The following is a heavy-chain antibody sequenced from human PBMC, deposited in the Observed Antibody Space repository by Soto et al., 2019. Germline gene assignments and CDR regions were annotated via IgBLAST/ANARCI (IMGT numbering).Heavy chain of an antibody. CDR1: GASFSIFV. D-gene: IGHD1-26*01. CDR3: ARDGVGATTFFGYLDY. J-gene: IGHJ4*02. Sequence: GGSLRLSCAASGASFSIFVMDGVRQATGKGLEWVAVIRHDGSNIYYADSVKGRFTISRDNSKKTLYLQMDSLRAEDTAVYYCARDGVGATTFFGYLDYWGQGALVTVSS. CDR2: IRHDGSNI. V-gene: IGHV3-33*01.